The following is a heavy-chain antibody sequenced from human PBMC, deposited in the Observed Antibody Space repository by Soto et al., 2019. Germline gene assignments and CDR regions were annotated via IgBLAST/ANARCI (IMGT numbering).Heavy chain of an antibody. D-gene: IGHD6-19*01. V-gene: IGHV3-21*04. J-gene: IGHJ4*02. CDR1: GFTFSYYS. CDR2: ISGSSTYI. CDR3: ARGDGTGLYNSGWSPRY. Sequence: EVQLVESGGGLVKPGESLRVSRAASGFTFSYYSLHWVRQAPGKGLEWVSSISGSSTYIYYADRVKGRFTISRDNAKNSLYLRMDSLRAEDPAVYYCARGDGTGLYNSGWSPRYWGQGTLVTVSS.